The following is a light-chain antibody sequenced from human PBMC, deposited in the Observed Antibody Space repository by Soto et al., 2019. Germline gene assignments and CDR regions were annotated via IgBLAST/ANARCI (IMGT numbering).Light chain of an antibody. V-gene: IGKV1-5*01. Sequence: DIQMTQSPSTLSASVGDRVTITCRASQSISSWLAWYQQKPGKAPNLLIYDASNLESGVPSRFSGSESGTQHAPATSDLRHNSFATYDAHHYKSYQLTSGQGT. CDR2: DAS. J-gene: IGKJ1*01. CDR1: QSISSW. CDR3: HHYKSYQLT.